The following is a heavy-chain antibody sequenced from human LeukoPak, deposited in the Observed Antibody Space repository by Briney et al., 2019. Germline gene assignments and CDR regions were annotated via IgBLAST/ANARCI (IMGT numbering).Heavy chain of an antibody. CDR3: AKEFNRGLPDY. CDR2: ISYDGSNE. D-gene: IGHD2-21*01. J-gene: IGHJ4*02. Sequence: GGSLRLSCAASGFTFSTYGMHWVRQAPGKGLEWVAVISYDGSNEYYADSVKGRFTISRDNSKNTLYLQMSSLRAEDTAVYYCAKEFNRGLPDYWGQGTLVTAPS. CDR1: GFTFSTYG. V-gene: IGHV3-30*18.